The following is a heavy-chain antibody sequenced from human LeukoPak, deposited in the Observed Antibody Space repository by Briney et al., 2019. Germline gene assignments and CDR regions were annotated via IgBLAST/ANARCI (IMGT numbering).Heavy chain of an antibody. CDR2: IYYGANT. Sequence: SETLSLTCTVSGASISSSLYYWGWVRQPPGKGLEWVGSIYYGANTYYNPSLKSRLTISVDTPRNQVSLKLRSVTAADTALYFCAGGQTLDWLSNYFESWGQGSLVIVSS. CDR1: GASISSSLYY. V-gene: IGHV4-39*01. J-gene: IGHJ4*02. CDR3: AGGQTLDWLSNYFES. D-gene: IGHD3-3*01.